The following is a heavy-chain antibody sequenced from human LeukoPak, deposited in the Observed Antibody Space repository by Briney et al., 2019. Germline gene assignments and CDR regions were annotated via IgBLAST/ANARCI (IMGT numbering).Heavy chain of an antibody. J-gene: IGHJ6*02. D-gene: IGHD3-22*01. CDR3: ARHQYDSSGYVVLNYYYYGMDV. Sequence: GEALKIPCKGSGYNFTCYWIGWVRQMPGKGLEWMGIIYPGDSDTRYSPSFQGQVTISADKSISTAYLQWSSLKASDTTMYYGARHQYDSSGYVVLNYYYYGMDVWGQGTTVTVSS. V-gene: IGHV5-51*01. CDR1: GYNFTCYW. CDR2: IYPGDSDT.